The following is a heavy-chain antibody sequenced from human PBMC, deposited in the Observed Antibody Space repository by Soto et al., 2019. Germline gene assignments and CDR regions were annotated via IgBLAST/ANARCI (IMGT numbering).Heavy chain of an antibody. V-gene: IGHV1-69*01. CDR3: ARGTTVVTMGYYYYGMDV. J-gene: IGHJ6*02. CDR2: IIPIFGTA. Sequence: QVQLVQSGAEVKKPGSSVMVSCKASGGTFSSYAISWVRQAPGQGLEWMGGIIPIFGTANYAQKFQGRVTITADESTSTAYMELSSLRSEDTAVYYCARGTTVVTMGYYYYGMDVWGQGTTVTVSS. CDR1: GGTFSSYA. D-gene: IGHD4-17*01.